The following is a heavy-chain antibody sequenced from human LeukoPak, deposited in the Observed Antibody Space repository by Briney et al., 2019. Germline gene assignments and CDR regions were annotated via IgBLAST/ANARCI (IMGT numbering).Heavy chain of an antibody. D-gene: IGHD6-13*01. CDR2: IYTSGST. CDR3: ARDRAAAGIGGLDY. Sequence: PSETLSLTCTVSGGSISTYYWSWIRQPVGKGLEWIGRIYTSGSTDYNPSLKSRVTISVDTSKNQFSLKLSSVTAADTAVYYCARDRAAAGIGGLDYWGQGTLVTVSS. CDR1: GGSISTYY. V-gene: IGHV4-4*07. J-gene: IGHJ4*02.